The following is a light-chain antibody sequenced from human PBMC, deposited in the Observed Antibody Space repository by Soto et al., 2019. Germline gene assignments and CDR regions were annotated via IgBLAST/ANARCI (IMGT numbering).Light chain of an antibody. CDR2: DAS. V-gene: IGKV3-11*01. Sequence: EIVLTQSPATLSLSPGERATLSGRASQSVSSYLAWYQQKPGQAPRLLIYDASNSATGIPARFSGSGPRTDFTLTISSLEPEDFAVYYCQQRSNWPPGYTFGQGTKLEIK. CDR3: QQRSNWPPGYT. CDR1: QSVSSY. J-gene: IGKJ2*01.